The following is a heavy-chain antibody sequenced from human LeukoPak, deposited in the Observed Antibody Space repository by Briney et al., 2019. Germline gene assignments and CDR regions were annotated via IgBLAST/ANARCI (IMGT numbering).Heavy chain of an antibody. CDR1: GYTFTSYD. J-gene: IGHJ4*02. D-gene: IGHD2-2*01. CDR3: ARAMRCSSTSCSYLDFDY. Sequence: GASVKVSCKASGYTFTSYDINWVRQATGQGLEWMGWMNPNSGNTGYAQKVQGRVTMTRNTSISTAYMELSSLRSEDTAVYYCARAMRCSSTSCSYLDFDYWGQGTLVTVSS. V-gene: IGHV1-8*01. CDR2: MNPNSGNT.